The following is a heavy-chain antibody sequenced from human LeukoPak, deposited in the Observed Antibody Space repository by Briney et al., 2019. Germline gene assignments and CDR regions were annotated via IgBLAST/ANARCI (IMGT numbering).Heavy chain of an antibody. V-gene: IGHV4-31*03. CDR2: IYYSGST. D-gene: IGHD3-10*01. Sequence: PSETLSLTCTVSGGSISSGGYYWSWIRQHPGKGLEWIGYIYYSGSTHYNPSLKSRVTISVDTSKSQFSLKLSSVTAADTAVYYCARDPYYYGSGTYYYYGMDVWGQGTTVTVSS. CDR1: GGSISSGGYY. J-gene: IGHJ6*02. CDR3: ARDPYYYGSGTYYYYGMDV.